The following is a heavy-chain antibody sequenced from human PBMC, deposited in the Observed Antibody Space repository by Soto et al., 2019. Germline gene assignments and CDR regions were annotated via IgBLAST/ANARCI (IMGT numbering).Heavy chain of an antibody. CDR1: GGTFSSYT. D-gene: IGHD3-16*01. Sequence: QVQLVQSGAEVKKPGSSVKVSCKASGGTFSSYTISWVRQAPGQGLAWMGRIIPILGIANYAQKFQGRVTITADKSTSTAYMELSSLRSEDTAVYYCARERSPGGNYYYYYMDVGGKGTTVTVSS. V-gene: IGHV1-69*08. CDR3: ARERSPGGNYYYYYMDV. CDR2: IIPILGIA. J-gene: IGHJ6*03.